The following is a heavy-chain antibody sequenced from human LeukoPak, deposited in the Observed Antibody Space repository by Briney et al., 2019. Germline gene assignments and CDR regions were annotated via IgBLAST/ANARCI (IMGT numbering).Heavy chain of an antibody. Sequence: GASVKVSCKASGGTFSSYAISWVRQAPGQGLEWMGGIIPIFGTANYAQKFQGRVTITTDESTSTAYMELSSLRSEDTAVYYCASSSGRKRVVPAAIGGWFDPWGQGTLVTVSS. J-gene: IGHJ5*02. CDR3: ASSSGRKRVVPAAIGGWFDP. D-gene: IGHD2-2*01. V-gene: IGHV1-69*05. CDR1: GGTFSSYA. CDR2: IIPIFGTA.